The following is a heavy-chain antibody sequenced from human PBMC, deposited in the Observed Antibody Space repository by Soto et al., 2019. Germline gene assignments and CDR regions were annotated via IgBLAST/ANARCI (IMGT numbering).Heavy chain of an antibody. V-gene: IGHV1-18*01. CDR3: ERGVGTRDQVLFDY. CDR1: GYTFTSYG. J-gene: IGHJ4*02. CDR2: ISAYNGNT. Sequence: SVKVSCKASGYTFTSYGISWVRQAPGQGLEWMGWISAYNGNTNYAQKLQGRVTMTTDTSTSTAYMELRSLRSDDTAVYYCERGVGTRDQVLFDYWGPGTLVTVSS. D-gene: IGHD1-26*01.